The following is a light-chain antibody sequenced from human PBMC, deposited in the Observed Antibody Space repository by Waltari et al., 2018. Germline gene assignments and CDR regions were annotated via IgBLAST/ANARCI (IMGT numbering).Light chain of an antibody. CDR3: QQFNTGYS. CDR1: RAIANN. CDR2: DAS. V-gene: IGKV3-15*01. J-gene: IGKJ2*01. Sequence: EIVMTQSPPTLSVSPGEAATLSCRASRAIANNLAWYQQKPGQPLRLLIYDASTRATGIPARFSGSWSGTEFTLTITSMQSEDSAVYFCQQFNTGYSFGQGTKLEIK.